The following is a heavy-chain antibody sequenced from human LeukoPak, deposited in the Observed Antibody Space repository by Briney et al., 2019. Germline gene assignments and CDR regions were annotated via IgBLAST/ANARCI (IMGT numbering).Heavy chain of an antibody. V-gene: IGHV3-23*01. J-gene: IGHJ6*02. CDR2: ISGSGGNT. CDR1: GFTFSSYA. D-gene: IGHD5-12*01. Sequence: GGSLRVSCTASGFTFSSYAMSWVRQAPGKGLEWVSAISGSGGNTYYADSVKGRFTISRDNSKNTLYLQMNSLRADDTAVYYCATWGPISGYDYVPRSGTYCYYGMDVWGQGTTVTVSS. CDR3: ATWGPISGYDYVPRSGTYCYYGMDV.